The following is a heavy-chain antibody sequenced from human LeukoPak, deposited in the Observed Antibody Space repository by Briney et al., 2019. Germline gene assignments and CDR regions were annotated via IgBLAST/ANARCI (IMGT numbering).Heavy chain of an antibody. J-gene: IGHJ4*02. V-gene: IGHV1-24*01. CDR2: FDPEKGET. Sequence: ASVKVSCKVSGYTLTELSMHWVRQAPGKGFEWTGRFDPEKGETIYAQKFQGRVTMTEHTSTDTAYMELSSLRSEDTAVYYCATEGYYDSSGYYTDYWGQGTLVTVSS. D-gene: IGHD3-22*01. CDR3: ATEGYYDSSGYYTDY. CDR1: GYTLTELS.